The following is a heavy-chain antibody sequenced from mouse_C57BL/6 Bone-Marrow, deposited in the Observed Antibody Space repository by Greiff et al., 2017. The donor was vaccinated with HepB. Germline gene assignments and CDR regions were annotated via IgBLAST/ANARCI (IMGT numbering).Heavy chain of an antibody. Sequence: LMESGGGLVKPGGSLKLSCAASGFTFSSYTMSWVRQTPEKRLEWVATISGGGGNTYYPDSVKGRFTISRDNAKNTLYLQMSSLRSEDTALYYCAIPPYYGSGYWGQGTTLTVSS. CDR3: AIPPYYGSGY. CDR2: ISGGGGNT. D-gene: IGHD1-1*01. V-gene: IGHV5-9*01. CDR1: GFTFSSYT. J-gene: IGHJ2*01.